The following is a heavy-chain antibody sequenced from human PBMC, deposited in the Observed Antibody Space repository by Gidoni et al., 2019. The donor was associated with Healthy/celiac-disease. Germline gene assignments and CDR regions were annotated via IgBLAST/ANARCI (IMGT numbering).Heavy chain of an antibody. V-gene: IGHV1-69*01. CDR1: GGTFSSYA. CDR2: IIPSFGTA. CDR3: ARDQTSRGLQLL. D-gene: IGHD5-12*01. Sequence: QVQLVQSGAEVKKPGSSVKVSCKASGGTFSSYAISWVRQAPGQGLEWMGGIIPSFGTANDAQKFQGRVTITADESTSTAYMELSSLRSEDTAVYYWARDQTSRGLQLLWGQGTLVTVSS. J-gene: IGHJ4*02.